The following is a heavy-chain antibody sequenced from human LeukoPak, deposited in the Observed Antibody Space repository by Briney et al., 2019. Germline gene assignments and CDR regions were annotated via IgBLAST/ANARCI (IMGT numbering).Heavy chain of an antibody. CDR3: ARDSGSYYVRRYFDY. J-gene: IGHJ4*02. CDR1: GYTFTSSG. CDR2: ISAYNGNT. V-gene: IGHV1-18*01. Sequence: ASVKVSCKASGYTFTSSGISWVRQAPGQGLEWMGWISAYNGNTNYAQKLQGRVTMTTDTSTSTAYMELRSLRSDDTAVYYCARDSGSYYVRRYFDYWGQGTLVTVSS. D-gene: IGHD1-26*01.